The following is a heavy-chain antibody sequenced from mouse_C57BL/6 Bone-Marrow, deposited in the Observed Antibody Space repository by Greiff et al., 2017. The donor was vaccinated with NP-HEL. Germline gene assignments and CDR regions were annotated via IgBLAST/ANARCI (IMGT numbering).Heavy chain of an antibody. CDR1: GFTFSSYA. CDR3: ARDRGYYCSRNLDY. D-gene: IGHD1-1*01. CDR2: ISDGGSYT. Sequence: EVKVVESGGGLVKPGGSLKLSCAASGFTFSSYAMSWVRQTPEKRLEWVATISDGGSYTYYPDNVKGRSTISRDNAKNNLYLQMRHLKSEDTAMYYCARDRGYYCSRNLDYWGQGTTLTVSS. J-gene: IGHJ2*01. V-gene: IGHV5-4*01.